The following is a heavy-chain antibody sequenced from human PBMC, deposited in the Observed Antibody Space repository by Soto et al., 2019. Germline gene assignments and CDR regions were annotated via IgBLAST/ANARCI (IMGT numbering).Heavy chain of an antibody. CDR3: ARAHYGPSGYYYDS. Sequence: QVQLQESGSGLVKPSQTLSLTCTVSGDSISSGGYSWSWIRQPPRQGLEWIGYIYHTGSTSYSPSLKSRVTMSVDKSKNQFSLSLNSLTAADTAIYYCARAHYGPSGYYYDSWGQGALFTVSS. CDR2: IYHTGST. J-gene: IGHJ4*02. D-gene: IGHD3-22*01. CDR1: GDSISSGGYS. V-gene: IGHV4-30-2*01.